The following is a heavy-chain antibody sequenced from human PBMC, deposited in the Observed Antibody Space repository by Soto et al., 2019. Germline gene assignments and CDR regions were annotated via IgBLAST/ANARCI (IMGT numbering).Heavy chain of an antibody. CDR3: ANEVDVAFSSLQYGMDV. D-gene: IGHD5-12*01. Sequence: GGSLRLSCAASGFTLNNFAMHWVPQAPGKGLEWVAFISYDGTYKYYADSVRCRFTVYRDNSKSTLFLQMNSLKFEDTAVYVCANEVDVAFSSLQYGMDVWGQGTTVTVSS. CDR2: ISYDGTYK. CDR1: GFTLNNFA. V-gene: IGHV3-30*14. J-gene: IGHJ6*02.